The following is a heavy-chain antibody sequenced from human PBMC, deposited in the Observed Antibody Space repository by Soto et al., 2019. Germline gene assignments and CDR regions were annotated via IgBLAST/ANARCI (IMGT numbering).Heavy chain of an antibody. V-gene: IGHV1-3*04. Sequence: ASVKVSCKASGYTFTDYAMHWVRQAPGQRLEWMGWISTVNGTTKYSQKLQGRVTITRDTSATTAYMELSSLRSEDTAVYYWAKGSQVWTLDYWGQGTQVTVSS. CDR1: GYTFTDYA. CDR3: AKGSQVWTLDY. CDR2: ISTVNGTT. D-gene: IGHD2-21*01. J-gene: IGHJ4*02.